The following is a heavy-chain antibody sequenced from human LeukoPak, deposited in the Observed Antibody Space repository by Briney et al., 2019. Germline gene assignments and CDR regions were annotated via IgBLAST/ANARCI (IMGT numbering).Heavy chain of an antibody. Sequence: GGSLRLSCAASGFTFSSYGMHWVRQAPGKGLEWVAVISYDGSIKYSADSVKGRFTISRDNSKNTLYLQMNSLRAEDTAVYYCAKDTSGGDFWSGYYNRYYYYGMDVWGQGTTVIVSS. D-gene: IGHD3-3*01. CDR3: AKDTSGGDFWSGYYNRYYYYGMDV. CDR1: GFTFSSYG. J-gene: IGHJ6*02. V-gene: IGHV3-30*18. CDR2: ISYDGSIK.